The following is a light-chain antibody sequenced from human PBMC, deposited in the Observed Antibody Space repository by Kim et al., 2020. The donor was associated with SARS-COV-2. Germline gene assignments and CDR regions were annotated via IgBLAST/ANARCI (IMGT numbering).Light chain of an antibody. CDR3: CSYAGSYVV. CDR1: SSDVGGYNY. J-gene: IGLJ2*01. V-gene: IGLV2-11*01. Sequence: PGQSVTISCTGTSSDVGGYNYVSWYQQHPGKAPKLMIYDVSKRPSGVPDRFSGSKSGNTASLTISGLQAEDEADYYCCSYAGSYVVFDGGTQLTVL. CDR2: DVS.